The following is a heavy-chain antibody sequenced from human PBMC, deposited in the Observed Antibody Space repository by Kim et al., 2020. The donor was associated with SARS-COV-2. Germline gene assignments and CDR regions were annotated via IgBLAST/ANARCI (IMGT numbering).Heavy chain of an antibody. V-gene: IGHV1-46*01. CDR1: GYTFTSYY. J-gene: IGHJ6*02. CDR2: INPSGGST. Sequence: ASVKVSCKASGYTFTSYYMHWVRQAPGQGLEWMGIINPSGGSTSYAQKFQGRVTMTRDTSTSTVYMELSSLRSGDTAVYYCARGDIVVVVAATDYYYGMDVWGQGTTVTVSS. CDR3: ARGDIVVVVAATDYYYGMDV. D-gene: IGHD2-15*01.